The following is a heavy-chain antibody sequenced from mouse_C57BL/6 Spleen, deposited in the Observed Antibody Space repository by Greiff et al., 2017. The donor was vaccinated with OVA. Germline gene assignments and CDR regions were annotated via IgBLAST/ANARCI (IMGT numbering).Heavy chain of an antibody. Sequence: EVKLEESGPGLVKPSQSLSLTCSVTGYSITSGYYWNWIRQFPGNKLEWMGYISYDGSNNYNPSLKNRISITRDTSKNQFFLKLNSVTTEDTATYYCAVDGSSFFAYWGQGTLVTVSA. J-gene: IGHJ3*01. V-gene: IGHV3-6*01. CDR3: AVDGSSFFAY. CDR1: GYSITSGYY. CDR2: ISYDGSN. D-gene: IGHD1-1*01.